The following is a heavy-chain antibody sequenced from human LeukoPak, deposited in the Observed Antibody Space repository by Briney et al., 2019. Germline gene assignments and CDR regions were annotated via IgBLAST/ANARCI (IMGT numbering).Heavy chain of an antibody. Sequence: GGSLRLSCAASGFTFSSYGMHWVRQAPGKGLEWVAVISYDGSNKYYADSVKGRFTISRDNSKNTLYLQMNSLRAGDTAVYYCAKDLTAKLRYFDWLTDYWGQGTLVTVSS. J-gene: IGHJ4*02. V-gene: IGHV3-30*18. CDR2: ISYDGSNK. CDR3: AKDLTAKLRYFDWLTDY. D-gene: IGHD3-9*01. CDR1: GFTFSSYG.